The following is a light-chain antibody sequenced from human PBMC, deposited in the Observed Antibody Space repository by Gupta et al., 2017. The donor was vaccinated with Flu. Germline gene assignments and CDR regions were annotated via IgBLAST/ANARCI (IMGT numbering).Light chain of an antibody. Sequence: QTVVTQEPSLTVSPGGTVTLTCASSTGAVTRTYYPNWFQQKPGQEPRVWIYRATNRDSWTHARFSGYLVGGKAALTLSGVQPEDEADYYCLPYFGGTWVFGGGTRLTVL. V-gene: IGLV7-43*01. CDR3: LPYFGGTWV. CDR1: TGAVTRTYY. J-gene: IGLJ3*02. CDR2: RAT.